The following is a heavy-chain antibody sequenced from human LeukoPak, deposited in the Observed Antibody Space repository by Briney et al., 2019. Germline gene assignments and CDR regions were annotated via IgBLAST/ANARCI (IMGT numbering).Heavy chain of an antibody. V-gene: IGHV4-4*07. Sequence: SETLSLTCTVSGGSINSYYWGWVRQPAGKGLEWIGRIYTNTGTTNYSPSPKGRLTMSVDTSKNQFSLNLRSVTAADTAVYYCGRQGYTASYFPDYWSQGTLVTVSS. CDR2: IYTNTGTT. D-gene: IGHD1-26*01. J-gene: IGHJ4*02. CDR1: GGSINSYY. CDR3: GRQGYTASYFPDY.